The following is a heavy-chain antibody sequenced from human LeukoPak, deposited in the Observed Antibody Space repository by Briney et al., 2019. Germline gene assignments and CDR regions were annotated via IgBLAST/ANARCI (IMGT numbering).Heavy chain of an antibody. CDR2: ISSSSSTI. V-gene: IGHV3-48*02. CDR3: ARENSSGYYFGY. D-gene: IGHD3-22*01. CDR1: GFPFSSYS. Sequence: PGGSLRLSCAASGFPFSSYSMNWVRQAPGKGLEGVSYISSSSSTIYYADSVKGRFTISRDNAKNSLYLQMNSLRDEDTAVYYCARENSSGYYFGYWGQGTLVTVSS. J-gene: IGHJ4*02.